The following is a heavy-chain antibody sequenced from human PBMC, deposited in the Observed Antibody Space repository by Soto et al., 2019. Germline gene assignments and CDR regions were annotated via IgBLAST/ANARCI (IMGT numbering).Heavy chain of an antibody. CDR2: ISSSGSTI. J-gene: IGHJ6*02. CDR1: GFTFSDYY. Sequence: QVQLVESGGGLVKPGGSLRLSCAASGFTFSDYYMSWIRQAPGKGLEWVSYISSSGSTIYYADSVKGRFTISRDNAKNSLSLKINSRRAEDTAVYSWARDKGTMIVGYNGMAAGGQGTTVPVPS. CDR3: ARDKGTMIVGYNGMAA. V-gene: IGHV3-11*01. D-gene: IGHD3-22*01.